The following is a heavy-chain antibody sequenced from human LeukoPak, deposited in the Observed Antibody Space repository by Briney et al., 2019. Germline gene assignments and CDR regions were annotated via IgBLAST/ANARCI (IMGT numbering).Heavy chain of an antibody. V-gene: IGHV4-34*01. D-gene: IGHD5-18*01. J-gene: IGHJ2*01. CDR2: INHSGST. CDR3: ARLPDTAMVLAFDL. Sequence: SETLSPTCAVYGGSFSGYYWSWIRQPPGKGLEWIGEINHSGSTNYNPSLKSRVTISVDTSKNQFSPKLSSVTAADTAVYYCARLPDTAMVLAFDLWGRGTLVSVSS. CDR1: GGSFSGYY.